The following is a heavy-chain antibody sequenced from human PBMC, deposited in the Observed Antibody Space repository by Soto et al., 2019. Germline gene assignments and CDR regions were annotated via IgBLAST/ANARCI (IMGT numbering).Heavy chain of an antibody. Sequence: EVQLMESGGGLVQPGGCLRLSCAASGFTFSNSYMSWVRQAPGRGLEWVATIKHDGGATDYLDSVKGRSTMSRDNAENSVYLQMSNLGVEDTALYYCARDPYGDAYGAFDIWGQGTLVTVSS. D-gene: IGHD3-16*01. CDR1: GFTFSNSY. J-gene: IGHJ3*02. CDR3: ARDPYGDAYGAFDI. CDR2: IKHDGGAT. V-gene: IGHV3-7*03.